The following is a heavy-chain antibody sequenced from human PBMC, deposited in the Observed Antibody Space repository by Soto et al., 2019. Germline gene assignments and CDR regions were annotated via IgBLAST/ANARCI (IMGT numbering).Heavy chain of an antibody. CDR3: ARDYNDFWSGHFDY. J-gene: IGHJ4*02. CDR2: INAGNGNT. V-gene: IGHV1-3*01. Sequence: ASVKVSCKASGYTFTSYAMHWVRQAPGQRLEWMGWINAGNGNTKYSQKFQGRVTITRDTSASTAYMELSSLRSEDTAVYYCARDYNDFWSGHFDYWGQGALVTVSS. D-gene: IGHD3-3*01. CDR1: GYTFTSYA.